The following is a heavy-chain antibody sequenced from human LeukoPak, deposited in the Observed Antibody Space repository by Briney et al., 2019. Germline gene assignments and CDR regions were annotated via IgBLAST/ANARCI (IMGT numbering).Heavy chain of an antibody. Sequence: ASVKVSCKASGYTFTNSGINWVRQAPGQGLEWMGWISPYNGNTNYAQNFQGRVTMTTDTSTSTAYMKLRSLRFDDTAVYYCARDGRGGLRGDNWFGPWGQGTLVTVSS. CDR2: ISPYNGNT. D-gene: IGHD4-17*01. CDR3: ARDGRGGLRGDNWFGP. J-gene: IGHJ5*02. CDR1: GYTFTNSG. V-gene: IGHV1-18*01.